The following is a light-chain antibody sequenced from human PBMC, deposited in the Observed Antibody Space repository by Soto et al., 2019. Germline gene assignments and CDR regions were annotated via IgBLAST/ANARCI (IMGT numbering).Light chain of an antibody. CDR1: LNIRNN. J-gene: IGKJ1*01. V-gene: IGKV3-15*01. Sequence: IVMTQSPATLSLFPGERATLSCRASLNIRNNLAWYQQKPGQAPRLLIYGASTRATGIPARFSGSGSGTEFTLTIGSLQSEDFAVYYCQQHHDWLPCTFGQGTKVEIK. CDR3: QQHHDWLPCT. CDR2: GAS.